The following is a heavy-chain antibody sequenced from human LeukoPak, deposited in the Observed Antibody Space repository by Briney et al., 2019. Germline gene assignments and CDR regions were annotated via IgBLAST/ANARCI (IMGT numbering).Heavy chain of an antibody. Sequence: PGGSLRLSCTASGFTFSNYAMTWVRQAPGKGLEWVSGISWNSGSIGYADSVKGRFTISRDNAKNSLYLQMNSLRAEDTALYYCAKDSNIGWMVRGARTQALDYWGQGTLVTVSS. J-gene: IGHJ4*02. CDR3: AKDSNIGWMVRGARTQALDY. V-gene: IGHV3-9*01. CDR1: GFTFSNYA. D-gene: IGHD3-10*01. CDR2: ISWNSGSI.